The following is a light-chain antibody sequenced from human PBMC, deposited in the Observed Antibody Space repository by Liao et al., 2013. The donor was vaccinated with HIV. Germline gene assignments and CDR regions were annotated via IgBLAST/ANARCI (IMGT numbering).Light chain of an antibody. CDR1: ALPKQY. J-gene: IGLJ2*01. V-gene: IGLV3-25*02. Sequence: SYELTQPPSVSVSPGQTARITCSGDALPKQYAYWYQQKPGQAPVLVIYKDSERPSGIPERFSGSNSGNTATLTISGTQAMDEADYYCQVWDSSAGVVFGGGTKLTVL. CDR3: QVWDSSAGVV. CDR2: KDS.